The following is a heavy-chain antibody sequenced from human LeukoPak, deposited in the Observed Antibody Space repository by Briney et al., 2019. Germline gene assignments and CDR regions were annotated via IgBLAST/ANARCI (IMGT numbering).Heavy chain of an antibody. D-gene: IGHD1-20*01. CDR2: INPSGGTT. V-gene: IGHV1-46*01. J-gene: IGHJ4*02. CDR1: GYTFTNYY. Sequence: ASVKVSCKASGYTFTNYYIHWVRQAPGQGLEWMGVINPSGGTTAYAQQFQSRVTMTRDTSTSTVYMELSSLRSEDTAVYYCARHSLIGTTPFDYWGQGTLVTVSS. CDR3: ARHSLIGTTPFDY.